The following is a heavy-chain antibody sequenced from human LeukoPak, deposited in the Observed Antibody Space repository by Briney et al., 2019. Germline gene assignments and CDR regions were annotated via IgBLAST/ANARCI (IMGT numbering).Heavy chain of an antibody. J-gene: IGHJ4*02. CDR1: GGSISSGNYY. Sequence: NPSETLSLTCTVSGGSISSGNYYWSWIRQFPGKGLEWIGYIYYSGNTYYNPSLKSRITMSVDTSENQFSLHLSSVTAADTAVYYCARNYDYVWGSYRYTSYFDYWGQGTLVTVSS. CDR3: ARNYDYVWGSYRYTSYFDY. V-gene: IGHV4-31*03. D-gene: IGHD3-16*02. CDR2: IYYSGNT.